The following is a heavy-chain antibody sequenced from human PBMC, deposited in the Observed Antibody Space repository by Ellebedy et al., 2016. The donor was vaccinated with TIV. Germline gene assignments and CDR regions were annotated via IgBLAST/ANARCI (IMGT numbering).Heavy chain of an antibody. J-gene: IGHJ5*02. V-gene: IGHV4-34*01. CDR3: ASGRWLPLPGS. CDR1: GGSLSGYY. Sequence: MPSETLSLTCAVYGGSLSGYYWTWIRQPPGKGLEWIGEINHIGSTSYNPSLKSRVTISVDTSKNQFSLKLSSVTAADTAVYYCASGRWLPLPGSWGQGTLVTVSS. CDR2: INHIGST. D-gene: IGHD5-24*01.